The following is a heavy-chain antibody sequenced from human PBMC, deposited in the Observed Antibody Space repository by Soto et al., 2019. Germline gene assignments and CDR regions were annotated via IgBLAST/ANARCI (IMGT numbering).Heavy chain of an antibody. J-gene: IGHJ4*02. CDR3: ARAVGPFDY. CDR2: IWYDGSIT. Sequence: QVQLVESGGGVVQPGRSLRLSCAASGFTFNTYGMHWLRQAPGKGLEWVAVIWYDGSITYYADSVKGRFTISRDNSRKMLFLQMNSLRVEDTSVYYCARAVGPFDYWGQGTLVTVSS. V-gene: IGHV3-33*01. CDR1: GFTFNTYG.